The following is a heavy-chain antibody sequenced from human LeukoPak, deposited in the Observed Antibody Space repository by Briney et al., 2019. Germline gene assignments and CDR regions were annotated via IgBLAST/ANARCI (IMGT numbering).Heavy chain of an antibody. J-gene: IGHJ6*02. CDR2: ISSSSRTI. Sequence: PGGSLRLSCAASGFTFSTYDMNWLRQAPGKGLEWVSYISSSSRTISYADSVKGRFTIPRDNAKNSLYLQMNSLRAEDTAVYYCARLRYYAMDVWGQGTTVTASS. V-gene: IGHV3-48*01. CDR1: GFTFSTYD. CDR3: ARLRYYAMDV.